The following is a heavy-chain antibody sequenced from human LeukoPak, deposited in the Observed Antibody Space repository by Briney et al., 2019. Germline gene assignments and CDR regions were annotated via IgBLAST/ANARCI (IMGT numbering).Heavy chain of an antibody. CDR1: GFTFSSYA. CDR3: ARRGGGGDWGDFDI. CDR2: ISGNGGAT. V-gene: IGHV3-23*01. D-gene: IGHD2-21*02. J-gene: IGHJ3*02. Sequence: PGGSLRLSCAASGFTFSSYAMGWVRQAPGKGLEWVSAISGNGGATYYADSVKGRFSISRDNSKNTLYLDMNSLRGDDTAVYYCARRGGGGDWGDFDIWGQGTMVTVSS.